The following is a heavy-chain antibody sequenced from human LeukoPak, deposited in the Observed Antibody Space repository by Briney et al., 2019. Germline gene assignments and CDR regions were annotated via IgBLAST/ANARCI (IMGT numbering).Heavy chain of an antibody. J-gene: IGHJ4*02. D-gene: IGHD3-16*02. V-gene: IGHV3-23*01. CDR1: GFTFSSYA. Sequence: GGSLRLSCAASGFTFSSYAMSWVRQAPGKGLEWVSAISGSGGSTYYADSVKGRFTISRDNSKNTLYLRMNSLRAEDTAVYYCAKGDMITFGGVIVDWGQGTLVTVSS. CDR3: AKGDMITFGGVIVD. CDR2: ISGSGGST.